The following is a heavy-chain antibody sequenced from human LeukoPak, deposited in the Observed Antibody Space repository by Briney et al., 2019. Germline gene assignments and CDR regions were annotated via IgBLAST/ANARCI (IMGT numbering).Heavy chain of an antibody. J-gene: IGHJ1*01. Sequence: GSLRLSCAASGFTVSSIYMSWVRQAPGKGLEWVSSIYLRGDTYYADSVKGRFTISRDSSKNTLFLQMNSLRAEDTAVYYCARVQGYCSSDTCYSEYFEHWGQGTLVIVSS. CDR2: IYLRGDT. D-gene: IGHD2-15*01. V-gene: IGHV3-66*01. CDR3: ARVQGYCSSDTCYSEYFEH. CDR1: GFTVSSIY.